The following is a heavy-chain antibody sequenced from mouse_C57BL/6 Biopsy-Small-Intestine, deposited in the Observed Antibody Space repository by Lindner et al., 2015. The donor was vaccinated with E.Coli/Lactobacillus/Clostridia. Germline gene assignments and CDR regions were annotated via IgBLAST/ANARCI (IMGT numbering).Heavy chain of an antibody. CDR1: GGPFSSYN. J-gene: IGHJ3*01. D-gene: IGHD2-2*01. CDR3: ARGRYYGSGSYHFEDEAYDV. CDR2: NIPILATP. V-gene: IGHV1-74*01. Sequence: SVKVSCKASGGPFSSYNINWLRQAPGQGLEWIGRNIPILATPNYARKFQGRVTITADKSTRTSYMELSSLSSEDTAVYYCARGRYYGSGSYHFEDEAYDVWGQGTLVTVSS.